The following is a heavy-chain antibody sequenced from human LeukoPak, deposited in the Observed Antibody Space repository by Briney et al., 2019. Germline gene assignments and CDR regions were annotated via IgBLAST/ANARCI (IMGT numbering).Heavy chain of an antibody. Sequence: LSGRSLRLSCAASGFTFSSYAMHWVRQAPGKELEWVAVISYDGSNKYYADSVKGRFTISRDNSKNTLYRQMNSLRAEDTAVYYCARDPDFWSGHYYFDYWGQGTLVTVSS. CDR2: ISYDGSNK. J-gene: IGHJ4*02. CDR3: ARDPDFWSGHYYFDY. D-gene: IGHD3-3*01. CDR1: GFTFSSYA. V-gene: IGHV3-30-3*01.